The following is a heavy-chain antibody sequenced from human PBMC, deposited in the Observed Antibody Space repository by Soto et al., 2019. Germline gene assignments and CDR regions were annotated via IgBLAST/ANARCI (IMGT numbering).Heavy chain of an antibody. J-gene: IGHJ3*02. CDR2: ISTGGTTM. CDR3: ARGFNSALDI. Sequence: GGSLRLSCAASGFPFSNYYMNWVRQAPGKGLEWVSCISTGGTTMYYADSVKGRFTISRDDARTSLYLQTNSLRAEDTAVYYCARGFNSALDIWGQGKMVTVSS. V-gene: IGHV3-48*01. CDR1: GFPFSNYY.